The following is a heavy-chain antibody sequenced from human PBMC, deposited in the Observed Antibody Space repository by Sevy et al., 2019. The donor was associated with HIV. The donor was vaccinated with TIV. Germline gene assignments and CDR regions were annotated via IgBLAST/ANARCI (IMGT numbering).Heavy chain of an antibody. CDR1: GLMFSNRA. D-gene: IGHD3-10*01. CDR2: ISERGDAT. J-gene: IGHJ4*02. Sequence: GGSLRLSCAASGLMFSNRAMSWVRQAPGKGLEWVSTISERGDATYYADSVKGRFTISRDNPMNTLYLQMNSLRGEGRAVYYWAKEERCAELPYFDCWGQGTLVTVSS. CDR3: AKEERCAELPYFDC. V-gene: IGHV3-23*01.